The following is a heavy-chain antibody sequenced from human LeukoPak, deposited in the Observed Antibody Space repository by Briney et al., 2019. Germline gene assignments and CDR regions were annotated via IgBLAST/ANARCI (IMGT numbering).Heavy chain of an antibody. CDR3: ATSSGSSA. Sequence: PGGSLRLSCAASAFTFRSYAMIWFRQAPGKGLEWVSYISTSGDIIHYTDSVKGRFTISRDDARNSLYLQMNSLRAEDSAVYYCATSSGSSAWGQGTLVTVSS. CDR1: AFTFRSYA. J-gene: IGHJ5*02. V-gene: IGHV3-48*04. CDR2: ISTSGDII. D-gene: IGHD3-10*01.